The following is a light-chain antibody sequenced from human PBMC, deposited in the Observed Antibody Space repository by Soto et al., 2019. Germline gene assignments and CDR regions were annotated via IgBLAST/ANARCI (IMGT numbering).Light chain of an antibody. Sequence: QSALTQPASVSRSPGQSITISCTGTSSDVGGYNYVSWYQQHPGKAPKLMIYDVSNRPSGVSNRFSGSKSGNTASLTISGLQAEDEAVYYCSSYTSSSTLVVFGGGTKLTVL. CDR2: DVS. J-gene: IGLJ2*01. V-gene: IGLV2-14*01. CDR3: SSYTSSSTLVV. CDR1: SSDVGGYNY.